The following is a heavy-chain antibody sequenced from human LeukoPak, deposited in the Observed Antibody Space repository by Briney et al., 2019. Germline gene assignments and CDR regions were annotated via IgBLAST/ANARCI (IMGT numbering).Heavy chain of an antibody. CDR3: ASAGYYYGSGSYFY. J-gene: IGHJ4*02. CDR1: GYTFTSYG. D-gene: IGHD3-10*01. Sequence: ASVKVSCKASGYTFTSYGISWVRQAPGQGLEWMGWISAYNGNTNYAQKLQGRVTMTTDTSTSTAYMELRSLRSDDTAVYYCASAGYYYGSGSYFYWGQGTLVTVSS. V-gene: IGHV1-18*01. CDR2: ISAYNGNT.